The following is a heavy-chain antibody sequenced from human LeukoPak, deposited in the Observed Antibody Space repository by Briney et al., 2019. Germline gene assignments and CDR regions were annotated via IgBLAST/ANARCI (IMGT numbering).Heavy chain of an antibody. CDR1: GGSISSYY. J-gene: IGHJ4*02. CDR3: ARDCTNGVCNDY. D-gene: IGHD2-8*01. CDR2: IYTSGST. Sequence: SETLSLTCTVSGGSISSYYWSWIRQPPGKGLEWIGRIYTSGSTNYNPSLKSRVTMSVDTSKNQFSLKLSSVTAADTAVYYCARDCTNGVCNDYWGQGTLVTVSS. V-gene: IGHV4-4*07.